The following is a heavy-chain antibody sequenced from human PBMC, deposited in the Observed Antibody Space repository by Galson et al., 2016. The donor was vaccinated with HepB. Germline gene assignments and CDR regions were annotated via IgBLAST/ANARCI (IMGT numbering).Heavy chain of an antibody. J-gene: IGHJ3*01. D-gene: IGHD2-15*01. V-gene: IGHV1-46*01. CDR1: GYTFTNYY. CDR3: ARTERINDAFDL. Sequence: SVKVSCKASGYTFTNYYMHWVRQAPGQGLEWMGIINPSGSATNYAQKFQGRVTVTRDTSTSTVYMELSSLISEDTAVYYCARTERINDAFDLWGQGTMVTVSS. CDR2: INPSGSAT.